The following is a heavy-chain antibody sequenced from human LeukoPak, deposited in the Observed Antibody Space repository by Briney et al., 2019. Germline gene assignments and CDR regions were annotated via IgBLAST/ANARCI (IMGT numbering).Heavy chain of an antibody. CDR1: GGSISSGGYY. V-gene: IGHV4-31*03. J-gene: IGHJ5*02. Sequence: SQTLSLTCTVSGGSISSGGYYWSWIRQHPGKGLEWIGYIYYSGSTYYNPSLKSRVTISVDTSKNQFSLKLSSVTAADTAVYYCARQSIAVAGSGWFDPWGQGTLVTVSS. CDR3: ARQSIAVAGSGWFDP. CDR2: IYYSGST. D-gene: IGHD6-19*01.